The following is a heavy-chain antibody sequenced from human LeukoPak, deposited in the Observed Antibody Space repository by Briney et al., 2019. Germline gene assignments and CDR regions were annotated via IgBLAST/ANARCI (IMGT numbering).Heavy chain of an antibody. CDR1: GGSISSYH. CDR3: ARAPYGSATNNYYMDV. J-gene: IGHJ6*03. D-gene: IGHD3-10*01. V-gene: IGHV4-59*01. Sequence: SETLSLTCAVSGGSISSYHWSWIRQPPGKGLEWIGFFYYSGSTNYNPTLKSRVTISVDTSKNQFSLHLSSVTAADTAVYYCARAPYGSATNNYYMDVWGKGTTVTVSS. CDR2: FYYSGST.